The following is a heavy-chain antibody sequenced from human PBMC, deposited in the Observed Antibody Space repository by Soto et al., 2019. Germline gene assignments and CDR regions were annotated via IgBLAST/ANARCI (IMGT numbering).Heavy chain of an antibody. CDR2: ISWNSGKI. V-gene: IGHV3-9*01. D-gene: IGHD1-26*01. Sequence: EVQLVESGGGLVQPGRSLRLSCAASGFTFDDYAMHWVRQAPGKGLEWVSGISWNSGKIGYADSVKGRFTTSRDNANLSLYLQMNSLRPEDTAFYYCANEIVGAINYWGQGTLVTVSS. J-gene: IGHJ4*02. CDR3: ANEIVGAINY. CDR1: GFTFDDYA.